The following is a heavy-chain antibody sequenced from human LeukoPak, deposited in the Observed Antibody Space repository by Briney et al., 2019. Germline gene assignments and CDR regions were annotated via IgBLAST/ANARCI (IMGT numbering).Heavy chain of an antibody. CDR2: VNLQGST. Sequence: SETLSLTCNVSSGSISSSTYYWGWIRQPPGKGLEWIGEVNLQGSTNYNPSLMGRVAISVDMSENHISLQLTSVTAADTAVYYCAREGGPYRPLDYSGQGTLVTVSS. CDR3: AREGGPYRPLDY. J-gene: IGHJ4*02. V-gene: IGHV4-39*07. CDR1: SGSISSSTYY.